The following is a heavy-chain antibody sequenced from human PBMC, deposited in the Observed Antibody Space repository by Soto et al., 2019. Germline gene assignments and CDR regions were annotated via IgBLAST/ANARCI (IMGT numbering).Heavy chain of an antibody. D-gene: IGHD3-3*01. J-gene: IGHJ6*02. CDR2: IYYSGST. V-gene: IGHV4-30-4*01. Sequence: PSETLSLTCTVSGGSISSGDYYWSWIRQPPGKGLEWIGYIYYSGSTYYNPSLKSRVTISVDTSKNQFSLKLSSVTAADTAVYYCARDRTYYGFWSGYLRNDYYYYYGMDVWGQGTTVTVSS. CDR3: ARDRTYYGFWSGYLRNDYYYYYGMDV. CDR1: GGSISSGDYY.